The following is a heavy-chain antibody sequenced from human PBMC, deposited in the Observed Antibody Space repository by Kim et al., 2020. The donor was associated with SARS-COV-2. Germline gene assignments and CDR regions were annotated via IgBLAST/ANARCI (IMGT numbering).Heavy chain of an antibody. J-gene: IGHJ6*02. V-gene: IGHV4-31*03. Sequence: SETLSLTCTVSGGSISSGGYYWSWIRQHPGKGLEWIGYIYYSGSTYYNPSLKSRVTISVDTSKNQFSLKLSSVTAADTAVYYCARDKLAAARAPGLWSGMDVWGQGTTVTVSS. CDR3: ARDKLAAARAPGLWSGMDV. D-gene: IGHD6-13*01. CDR2: IYYSGST. CDR1: GGSISSGGYY.